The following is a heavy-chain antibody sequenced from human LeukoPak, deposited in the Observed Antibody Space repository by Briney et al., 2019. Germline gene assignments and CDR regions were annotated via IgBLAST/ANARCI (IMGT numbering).Heavy chain of an antibody. D-gene: IGHD3-3*01. Sequence: PGRSLRLSCAASGFTFSSYAMHWVRQAPGKGLEWVAVISYDGSNKYYAGSVKGRFTISGDNSKNTLYLQMNSLRAEDTAVYYCARPAPYYDFWSGYYQYFQHWGQGTLVTVSS. CDR2: ISYDGSNK. CDR3: ARPAPYYDFWSGYYQYFQH. J-gene: IGHJ1*01. CDR1: GFTFSSYA. V-gene: IGHV3-30-3*01.